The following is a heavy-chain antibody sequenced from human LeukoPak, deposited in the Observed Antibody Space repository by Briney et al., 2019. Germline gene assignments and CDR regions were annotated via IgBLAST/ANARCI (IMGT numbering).Heavy chain of an antibody. V-gene: IGHV1-69*13. Sequence: TVKVSCKASGYTFTSYGISWVRQAPGQGLEWMGGIIPIFGTANYAQKFQGRVTITADESTSTAYMELSSLRSEDTAVYYCARDARPYNWNYVPFDYWGQGTLVTVSS. CDR3: ARDARPYNWNYVPFDY. CDR1: GYTFTSYG. CDR2: IIPIFGTA. J-gene: IGHJ4*02. D-gene: IGHD1-7*01.